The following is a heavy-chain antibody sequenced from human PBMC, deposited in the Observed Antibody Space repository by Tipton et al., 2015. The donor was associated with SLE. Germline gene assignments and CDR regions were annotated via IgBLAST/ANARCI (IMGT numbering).Heavy chain of an antibody. CDR2: ISYGGGT. V-gene: IGHV4-59*08. Sequence: TLSLTCSVSGGSISSHHWIWIRQPPGKGLEWIGYISYGGGTNYNPSLKSRVTISVDTAKNQFSLKLTSVTAADTALYHCARYTKWGQLHSFDYWGQGTLVTVSS. D-gene: IGHD1-26*01. CDR1: GGSISSHH. CDR3: ARYTKWGQLHSFDY. J-gene: IGHJ4*02.